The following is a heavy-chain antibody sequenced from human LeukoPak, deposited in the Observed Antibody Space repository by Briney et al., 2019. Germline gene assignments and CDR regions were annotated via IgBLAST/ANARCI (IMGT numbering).Heavy chain of an antibody. CDR2: ISGSGSGSTI. Sequence: PGGSLRLSCAASGFTFSSSAMSWVRQAPGKGLEWVSSISGSGSGSTIYYADSVKGRFTISRDNAKNSLYLQINSLRAEDTAVYYCARRRDSGSLQHFDYWGQETLDTVSS. CDR1: GFTFSSSA. D-gene: IGHD1-26*01. CDR3: ARRRDSGSLQHFDY. J-gene: IGHJ4*02. V-gene: IGHV3-48*04.